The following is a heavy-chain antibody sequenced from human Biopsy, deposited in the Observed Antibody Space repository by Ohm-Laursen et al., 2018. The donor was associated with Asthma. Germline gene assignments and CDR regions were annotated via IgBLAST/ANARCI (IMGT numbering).Heavy chain of an antibody. J-gene: IGHJ4*02. Sequence: TLSLTCTASYGSITSGGYYWTWIRQHPGKGLEWIGFIYYSGSTYYNPSLKSRVSISIDTSKNQFSLKLSYVTAADTAVYYCARAQDYYDSRGYYRSFDYWGQGTLVTVSS. V-gene: IGHV4-31*03. D-gene: IGHD3-22*01. CDR3: ARAQDYYDSRGYYRSFDY. CDR2: IYYSGST. CDR1: YGSITSGGYY.